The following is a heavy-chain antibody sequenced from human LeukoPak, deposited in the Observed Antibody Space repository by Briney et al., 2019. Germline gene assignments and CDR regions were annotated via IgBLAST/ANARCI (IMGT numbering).Heavy chain of an antibody. Sequence: SETLSLTCAVYGGSFSGYYWSWNRQPPGKGLEWIGEINHSGSTNYNPSLKSRVTISVDTSKNQFSLKLSSVTAADTAVYYCARVSALRSYYYYYGMDVWGQGTTVTVSS. CDR1: GGSFSGYY. CDR2: INHSGST. V-gene: IGHV4-34*01. CDR3: ARVSALRSYYYYYGMDV. J-gene: IGHJ6*02.